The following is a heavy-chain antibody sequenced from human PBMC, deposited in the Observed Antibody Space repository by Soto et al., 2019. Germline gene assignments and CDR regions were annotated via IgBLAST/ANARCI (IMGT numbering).Heavy chain of an antibody. CDR1: GFSLSTSGVG. D-gene: IGHD2-15*01. CDR2: IYWDDDK. CDR3: AYLPCSGGSCYWFSFSGMDV. J-gene: IGHJ6*02. V-gene: IGHV2-5*02. Sequence: QITLKESGPTLVKHTQTLTLTCTFSGFSLSTSGVGVAWIRRPPGKALEWLALIYWDDDKRYRPSLESRLTITKDTSKNQVVLTMINMDSVDTATYYCAYLPCSGGSCYWFSFSGMDVWGQGTTVTVSS.